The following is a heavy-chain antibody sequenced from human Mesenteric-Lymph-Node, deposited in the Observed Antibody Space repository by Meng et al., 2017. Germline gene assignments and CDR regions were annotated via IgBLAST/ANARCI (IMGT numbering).Heavy chain of an antibody. CDR3: ARDSLFFQPGRRDGYNRFDY. CDR1: GVTFTNYA. CDR2: INTNTGNP. D-gene: IGHD5-24*01. J-gene: IGHJ4*02. V-gene: IGHV7-4-1*02. Sequence: ASVKVSCKASGVTFTNYAFSWVRQAPGQGLEWMGWINTNTGNPTYAQGFTGRFVFSLDTSVSTAYLQISSLKAEDTAVYYCARDSLFFQPGRRDGYNRFDYWGQGTLVTVSS.